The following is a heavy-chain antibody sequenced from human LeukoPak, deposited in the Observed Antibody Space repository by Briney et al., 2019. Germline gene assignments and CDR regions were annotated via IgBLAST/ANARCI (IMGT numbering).Heavy chain of an antibody. V-gene: IGHV3-30*02. J-gene: IGHJ4*02. CDR1: GFTFSSYG. D-gene: IGHD4-23*01. CDR3: AKDPTNYGGNTPGDY. CDR2: IRYDGSNK. Sequence: GGSLRLSCAASGFTFSSYGMHWVRQAPGKGLEWVAFIRYDGSNKYYADSVKGRFTISRDNSKNTLYLQMNSLRAEDTAVYYCAKDPTNYGGNTPGDYWGQGTLVTVSS.